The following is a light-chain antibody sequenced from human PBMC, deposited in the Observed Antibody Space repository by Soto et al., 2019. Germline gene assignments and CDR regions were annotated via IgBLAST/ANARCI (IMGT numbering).Light chain of an antibody. J-gene: IGKJ1*01. Sequence: DIQITQFHSTLSAFIEERVSXTCRASQGISRGLAWYRQGPGKAPKLLIYDASTLKSGVPSRFSGSGSGTEFALTISSLQPDDFATYYCQHGNIYAESFGQRTKAAIK. CDR3: QHGNIYAES. CDR1: QGISRG. CDR2: DAS. V-gene: IGKV1-5*03.